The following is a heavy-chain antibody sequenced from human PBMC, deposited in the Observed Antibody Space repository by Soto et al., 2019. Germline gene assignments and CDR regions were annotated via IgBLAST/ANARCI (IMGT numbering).Heavy chain of an antibody. CDR3: ARAGYSSGWYSDY. Sequence: ASVKVSCKASGYTFTGYYMHWVRQAPGQGLEWMGWINPNNGNTNYAQKFQGRVTMTRDTSISTAYMELRSLRSEDTAVYYCARAGYSSGWYSDYWGQGTLVTVSS. CDR1: GYTFTGYY. J-gene: IGHJ4*02. V-gene: IGHV1-2*02. CDR2: INPNNGNT. D-gene: IGHD6-19*01.